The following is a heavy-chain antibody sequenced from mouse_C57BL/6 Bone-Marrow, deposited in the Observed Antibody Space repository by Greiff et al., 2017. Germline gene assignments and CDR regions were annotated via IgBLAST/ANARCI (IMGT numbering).Heavy chain of an antibody. V-gene: IGHV2-2*01. J-gene: IGHJ3*01. D-gene: IGHD2-4*01. CDR1: GFSLTSYG. CDR3: ARKSAIYYEYSFAY. Sequence: VKLQESGPGLVQPSQSLSITCKVSGFSLTSYGVHWVRQSPGKGLEWLGVIWSGGSTDYNAAFISSLSISKDNSKSQVFFKMNSLQADDTAIYYCARKSAIYYEYSFAYWGQGTLVTVSA. CDR2: IWSGGST.